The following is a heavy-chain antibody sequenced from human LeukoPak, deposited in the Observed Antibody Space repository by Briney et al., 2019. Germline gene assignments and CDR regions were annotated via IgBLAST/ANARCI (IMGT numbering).Heavy chain of an antibody. D-gene: IGHD1-7*01. CDR3: ARDGLAITGTTGYFDF. CDR2: IIPVFGTA. V-gene: IGHV1-69*01. Sequence: SVKVSCKASGRTVSSHAISWVRQAPGQGLEWVGGIIPVFGTANHAQKFQGRVTITADDSTGTVYMELSSLRSEDTAVYYCARDGLAITGTTGYFDFWGQGTLVTVSS. CDR1: GRTVSSHA. J-gene: IGHJ4*02.